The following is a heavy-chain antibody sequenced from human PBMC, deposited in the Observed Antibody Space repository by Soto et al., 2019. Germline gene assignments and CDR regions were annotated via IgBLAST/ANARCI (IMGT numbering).Heavy chain of an antibody. CDR3: ARDWGSGWYYYYYGMEV. Sequence: ASVKVSCKASGYTFTSYAMHWVRQAPGQRLEWMGWINAGNGNTKYSQKFQGRVTITRDTSASTAYMELSSLRSEDTAVYYCARDWGSGWYYYYYGMEVWGKGTKVTVSS. J-gene: IGHJ6*04. CDR1: GYTFTSYA. CDR2: INAGNGNT. D-gene: IGHD6-19*01. V-gene: IGHV1-3*01.